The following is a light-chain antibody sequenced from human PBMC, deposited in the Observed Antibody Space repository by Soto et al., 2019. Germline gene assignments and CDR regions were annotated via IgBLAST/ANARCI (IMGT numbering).Light chain of an antibody. CDR2: DVS. CDR1: SSDVGGYNY. V-gene: IGLV2-14*03. Sequence: QSALTQPASVSGSPGQSITISCTGTSSDVGGYNYVTWYQHHPGKAPKLMMYDVSNRPSGVSNRFSGSKSGNTASLTISGLQADDEADYYCSSYTSSSTLVVFGGGTKLTVL. J-gene: IGLJ2*01. CDR3: SSYTSSSTLVV.